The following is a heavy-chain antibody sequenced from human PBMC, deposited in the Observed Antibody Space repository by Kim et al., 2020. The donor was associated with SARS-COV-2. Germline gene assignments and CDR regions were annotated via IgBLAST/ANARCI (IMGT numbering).Heavy chain of an antibody. D-gene: IGHD3-3*01. V-gene: IGHV3-30*01. CDR3: AREDGVLRFLEWQGLHYGMDV. Sequence: FTISRDNSKNTLYLQMNSLRAEDTAVYYCAREDGVLRFLEWQGLHYGMDVWGQGTTVTVSS. J-gene: IGHJ6*02.